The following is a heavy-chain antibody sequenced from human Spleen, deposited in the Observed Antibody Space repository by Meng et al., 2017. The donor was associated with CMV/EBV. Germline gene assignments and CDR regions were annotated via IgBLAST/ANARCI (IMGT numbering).Heavy chain of an antibody. Sequence: GGSLRLSCAASGFIFDDYAFHWVRQAPGKGLEWVSGISWNSGRIVYADSVEGRFTISRDNAKNSLYLQMNSLRAEDTALYYCAKEVEAARTYYYGMDVWGQGTTVTVSS. V-gene: IGHV3-9*01. CDR1: GFIFDDYA. CDR3: AKEVEAARTYYYGMDV. J-gene: IGHJ6*02. D-gene: IGHD6-6*01. CDR2: ISWNSGRI.